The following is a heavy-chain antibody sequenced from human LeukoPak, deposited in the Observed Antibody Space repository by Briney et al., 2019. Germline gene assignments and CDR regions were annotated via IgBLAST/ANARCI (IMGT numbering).Heavy chain of an antibody. J-gene: IGHJ4*02. D-gene: IGHD3-22*01. CDR2: IYYSGST. CDR3: ARTSSTYYFDSSAYDQRHHFDY. Sequence: SETLSLTCTVSGYSISSGYYWGWIRQPPGKGLEWIGSIYYSGSTYYNPSLKSRVSISADTSKKQFSLKLSSVTAADTAVYCCARTSSTYYFDSSAYDQRHHFDYWGQGTLVTVSS. CDR1: GYSISSGYY. V-gene: IGHV4-38-2*02.